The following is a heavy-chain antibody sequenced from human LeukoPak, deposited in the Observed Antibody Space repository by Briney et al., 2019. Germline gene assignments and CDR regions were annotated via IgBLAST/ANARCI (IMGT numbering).Heavy chain of an antibody. Sequence: GGSLRLSCAASGFTFSSYSMNWVRQAPGKGLEWVSSISSSSNYIYYADSVKGRFTISRDNAKNSLYLQMNSLRAEDTAVYYCARVADCSSTSCYGGGDYWGQGTLVTVSS. D-gene: IGHD2-2*01. J-gene: IGHJ4*02. CDR1: GFTFSSYS. CDR3: ARVADCSSTSCYGGGDY. CDR2: ISSSSNYI. V-gene: IGHV3-21*01.